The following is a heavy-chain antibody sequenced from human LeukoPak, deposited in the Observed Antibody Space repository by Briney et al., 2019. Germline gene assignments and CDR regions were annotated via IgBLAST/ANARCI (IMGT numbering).Heavy chain of an antibody. CDR2: ISWNSGSI. Sequence: GGSLRLSCAASGFTFDDYAMHWVRQAPGKGLEWVSGISWNSGSIGYADSVKGRFTISRDNSKNTLYLQMNSLRAEDTAVYYCARAKYYDFWSGYYNNWFDPWGQGTLVTVSS. D-gene: IGHD3-3*01. CDR3: ARAKYYDFWSGYYNNWFDP. V-gene: IGHV3-9*01. J-gene: IGHJ5*02. CDR1: GFTFDDYA.